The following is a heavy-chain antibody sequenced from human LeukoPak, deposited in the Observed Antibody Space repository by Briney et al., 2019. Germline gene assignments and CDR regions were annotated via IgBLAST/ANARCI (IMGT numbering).Heavy chain of an antibody. D-gene: IGHD3-16*02. Sequence: GGSLRLSCAGSGFSFSSYGMHWVRQAPGKGLEWMAFIRSDGSNKYYADSVKGRFTISRDNAKNSLYLQMNSLRAEDTAVYYCATLRLGELSPDYWGQGTLVTVSS. J-gene: IGHJ4*02. CDR1: GFSFSSYG. CDR2: IRSDGSNK. CDR3: ATLRLGELSPDY. V-gene: IGHV3-30*02.